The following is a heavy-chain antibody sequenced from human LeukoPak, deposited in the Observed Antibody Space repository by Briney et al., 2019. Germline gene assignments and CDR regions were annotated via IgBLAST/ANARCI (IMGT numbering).Heavy chain of an antibody. CDR2: INPSRNT. J-gene: IGHJ5*02. D-gene: IGHD2-15*01. Sequence: SETLSLTCAVFGGSFSGYYWNWIRQPPGKGLEWIGQINPSRNTYYNPSLKSRVTISVDTSKNQFSLKLSSVTAADTAVYYCAREGGACSGGSCYPINWFDPWGQGTLVTVSS. V-gene: IGHV4-34*01. CDR3: AREGGACSGGSCYPINWFDP. CDR1: GGSFSGYY.